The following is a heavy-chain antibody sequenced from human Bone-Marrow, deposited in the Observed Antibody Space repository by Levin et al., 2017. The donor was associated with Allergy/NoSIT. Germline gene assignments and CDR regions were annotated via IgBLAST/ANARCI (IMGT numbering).Heavy chain of an antibody. D-gene: IGHD1-26*01. J-gene: IGHJ6*03. CDR3: AIWDVYYMDV. V-gene: IGHV4-39*01. Sequence: KSSETLSLTCTVSGASLSSSTYYWALVRQPPGKGLEWIGAISYSGSTYYNSSLKSRLTMSVDTSKNQFSLNLNSVTAADTAVYYCAIWDVYYMDVWGKGTTVTVSS. CDR2: ISYSGST. CDR1: GASLSSSTYY.